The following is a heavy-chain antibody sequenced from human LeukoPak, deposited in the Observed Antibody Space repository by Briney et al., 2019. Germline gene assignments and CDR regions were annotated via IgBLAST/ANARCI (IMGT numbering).Heavy chain of an antibody. D-gene: IGHD2-15*01. J-gene: IGHJ5*02. CDR2: IYPGDSDT. V-gene: IGHV5-51*01. Sequence: GESLKISCKASGYSFSNYWIGWVRQMPEKGLEWMGIIYPGDSDTTYSPTFQGQVTIPVDRSINTAYLQWSSLNASDTAMYYCARQRGYCGGGRCYDNWFDPWGQGTLVTVSS. CDR1: GYSFSNYW. CDR3: ARQRGYCGGGRCYDNWFDP.